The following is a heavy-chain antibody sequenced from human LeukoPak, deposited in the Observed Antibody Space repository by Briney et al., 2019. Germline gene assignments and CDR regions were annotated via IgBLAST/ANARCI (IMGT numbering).Heavy chain of an antibody. V-gene: IGHV1-2*06. Sequence: GASVKVSCKASGYTFTGYYMQWVRQAPGQGLEWMGRINPNSGGTNYAQKFQGRVTMTRDTSISTAYMELSRLRSDDTAVYYCARGRKPFSGTAIYSGNWFDPWGQGTLVTVSS. CDR3: ARGRKPFSGTAIYSGNWFDP. CDR1: GYTFTGYY. D-gene: IGHD3-10*02. CDR2: INPNSGGT. J-gene: IGHJ5*02.